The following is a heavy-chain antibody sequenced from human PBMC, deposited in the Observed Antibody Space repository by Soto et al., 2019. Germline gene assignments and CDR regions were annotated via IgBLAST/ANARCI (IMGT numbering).Heavy chain of an antibody. V-gene: IGHV4-34*01. J-gene: IGHJ4*02. Sequence: SETLSLTCAVYGGSFSGYYWSWIRQPPGKGLEWIGEINHSGSTNYNPSLKSRVTISVDTSKNQFSLKLSSVTAADTAVYYCASYNWNDGPYFDYWGQGTLVTVSS. CDR3: ASYNWNDGPYFDY. CDR2: INHSGST. D-gene: IGHD1-20*01. CDR1: GGSFSGYY.